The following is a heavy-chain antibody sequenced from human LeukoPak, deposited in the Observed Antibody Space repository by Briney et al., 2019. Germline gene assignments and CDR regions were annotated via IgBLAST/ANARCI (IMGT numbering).Heavy chain of an antibody. CDR2: IIPILGIA. J-gene: IGHJ3*02. D-gene: IGHD3-3*01. V-gene: IGHV1-69*04. CDR3: ARVLHYDFDI. Sequence: SVKVSCKASGGTFSSYAISWVRQAPGQGLEWMGRIIPILGIANYAQKFQGRVTITADESTSTAYMELSSLRSEDTAVYYCARVLHYDFDIWGQGTMVTVSS. CDR1: GGTFSSYA.